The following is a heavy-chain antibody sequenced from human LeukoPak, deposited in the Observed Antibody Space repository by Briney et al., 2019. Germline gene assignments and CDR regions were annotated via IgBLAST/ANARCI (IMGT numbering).Heavy chain of an antibody. CDR2: TYYRSKWYN. D-gene: IGHD6-19*01. J-gene: IGHJ4*02. Sequence: SQTLSLTCAISGDSVSSNSAAWYWIRQSPSRGLEWLGRTYYRSKWYNEYAISVKSRITVNPDTSKNQFSLQLNSVTPEDTAVYYCARATADTKAFGSWGQGTLVTVSS. V-gene: IGHV6-1*01. CDR1: GDSVSSNSAA. CDR3: ARATADTKAFGS.